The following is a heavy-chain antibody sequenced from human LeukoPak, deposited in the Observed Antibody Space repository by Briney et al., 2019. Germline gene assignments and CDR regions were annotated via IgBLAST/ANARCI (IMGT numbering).Heavy chain of an antibody. D-gene: IGHD4-23*01. Sequence: GGSLRLSCAASGFTFSNAWMSWVRQAPGKGLEWVGRIKSKTDGGTTDYAAPVKGRFTISRDDSKNTLYLQMNSLKTEDTAVYYCTTDPQGYGGNRGYWGQGTLVTVSS. V-gene: IGHV3-15*01. CDR1: GFTFSNAW. J-gene: IGHJ4*02. CDR2: IKSKTDGGTT. CDR3: TTDPQGYGGNRGY.